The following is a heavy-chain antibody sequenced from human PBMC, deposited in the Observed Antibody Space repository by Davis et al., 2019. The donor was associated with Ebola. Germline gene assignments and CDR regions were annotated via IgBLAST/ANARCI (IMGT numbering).Heavy chain of an antibody. J-gene: IGHJ4*02. V-gene: IGHV1-46*01. CDR1: GYTFTSYY. CDR3: ARSVLLWFGDRGNYFDY. CDR2: INPSGGST. D-gene: IGHD3-10*01. Sequence: AASVKVSCKASGYTFTSYYMHWVRQAPGQGLEWMGIINPSGGSTSYAQKFQGRVTMTRDTSTSTVYMELSSLRSEDTAVYYCARSVLLWFGDRGNYFDYWGQGTLVTVSS.